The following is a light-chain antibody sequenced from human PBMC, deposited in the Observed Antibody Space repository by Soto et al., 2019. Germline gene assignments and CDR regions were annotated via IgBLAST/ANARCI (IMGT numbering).Light chain of an antibody. CDR1: QSITIY. CDR2: GAS. J-gene: IGKJ1*01. V-gene: IGKV1-39*01. Sequence: DIQMTQSPSSLSASVGDRVTITCRASQSITIYLNWYQQQPGKAPRLLIYGASTLQTGVPSRCSGSGAMTDFTLTISELQPEDFATYYCQQTYTAPRTFGQGTKVDI. CDR3: QQTYTAPRT.